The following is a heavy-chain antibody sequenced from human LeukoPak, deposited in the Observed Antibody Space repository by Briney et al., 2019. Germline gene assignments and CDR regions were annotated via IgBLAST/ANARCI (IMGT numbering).Heavy chain of an antibody. Sequence: KTSETLSLTCTVSGGSISSSSYYWGWIRQPPGKGLEWIGSIYYSGSTYYNPSLKSRVTISVDTSKNQFSLKLSSVTAADTAVYYCARHGYYDSSGYYSDYWGQGTLVTVSS. J-gene: IGHJ4*02. CDR1: GGSISSSSYY. D-gene: IGHD3-22*01. V-gene: IGHV4-39*01. CDR3: ARHGYYDSSGYYSDY. CDR2: IYYSGST.